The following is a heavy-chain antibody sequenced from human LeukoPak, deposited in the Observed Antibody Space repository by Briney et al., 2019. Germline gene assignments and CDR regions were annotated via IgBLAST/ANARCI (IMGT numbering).Heavy chain of an antibody. CDR2: INHSGST. CDR1: GGSFSGYY. D-gene: IGHD6-19*01. V-gene: IGHV4-34*01. J-gene: IGHJ6*03. Sequence: PSETLSLTCAVYGGSFSGYYWSWIRQPPGKGLEWIGEINHSGSTNYNPSLKSRVTISVDTSKNQFSLKLSSVTAADTAVYYCARGSGGWYVKGYMDVWGKGTTVTVSS. CDR3: ARGSGGWYVKGYMDV.